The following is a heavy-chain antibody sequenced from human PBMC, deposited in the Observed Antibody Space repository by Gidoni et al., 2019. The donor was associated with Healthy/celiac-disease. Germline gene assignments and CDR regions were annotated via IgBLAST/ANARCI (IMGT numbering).Heavy chain of an antibody. CDR2: INHSGST. CDR3: ARVDTGYCSGGSCPRPFDY. Sequence: QVQLQQWGAGLLKPSETLSLTCAVYGGSFSGYYWSWIRQPPGKGLEWIGKINHSGSTNYNPSLKSRVTISVDTSKNQFSLKLSSVPAADTAVYYCARVDTGYCSGGSCPRPFDYWGQGTLVTVSS. V-gene: IGHV4-34*01. D-gene: IGHD2-15*01. J-gene: IGHJ4*02. CDR1: GGSFSGYY.